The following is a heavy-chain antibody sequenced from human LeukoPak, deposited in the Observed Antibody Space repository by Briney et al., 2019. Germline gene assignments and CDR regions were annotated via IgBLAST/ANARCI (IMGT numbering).Heavy chain of an antibody. D-gene: IGHD3-10*01. J-gene: IGHJ4*02. CDR1: GFTLSSYA. CDR2: ISGSGGST. V-gene: IGHV3-23*01. Sequence: PGGSLRLSCAASGFTLSSYAMSWVRQAPGKGLEWVSAISGSGGSTYYADSVKGRFTISRDNSMNTLYLQMNSLRAEDTAVYYCVTKEVLLWFGELDYWGQGTLVTVSS. CDR3: VTKEVLLWFGELDY.